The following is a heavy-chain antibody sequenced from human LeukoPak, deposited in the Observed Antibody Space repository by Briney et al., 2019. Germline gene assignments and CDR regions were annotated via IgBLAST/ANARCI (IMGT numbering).Heavy chain of an antibody. Sequence: SETLSLTCTVSGGSISSSSYYRGWIRQPPGKGLEWIGSIYYSGSTYYNPSLKSRVTISVDTSKNQFSLKLSSVTAADTAVYYCARQTIFGDVDYWGQGTLVTVSS. J-gene: IGHJ4*02. CDR1: GGSISSSSYY. V-gene: IGHV4-39*01. CDR3: ARQTIFGDVDY. CDR2: IYYSGST. D-gene: IGHD3-3*01.